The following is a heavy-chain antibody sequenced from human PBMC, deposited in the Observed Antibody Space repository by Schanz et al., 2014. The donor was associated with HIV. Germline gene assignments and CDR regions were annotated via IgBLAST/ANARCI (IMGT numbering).Heavy chain of an antibody. CDR3: ARRRGWGSYRYFPYGLDV. CDR1: GYTFTTYD. D-gene: IGHD3-16*02. Sequence: QVPLVQSGAEVKKPGASVRVSCEASGYTFTTYDINWVRQATGQGLEWMGWMNPNRGNAGFAQKFQGRVTLTRDTSITTAYMELTSLRPEDTAVYYCARRRGWGSYRYFPYGLDVWGQGTTVTVSS. J-gene: IGHJ6*02. V-gene: IGHV1-8*01. CDR2: MNPNRGNA.